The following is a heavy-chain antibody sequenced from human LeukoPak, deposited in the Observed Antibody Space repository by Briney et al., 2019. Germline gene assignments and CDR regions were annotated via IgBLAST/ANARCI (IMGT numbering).Heavy chain of an antibody. D-gene: IGHD3-22*01. CDR2: IYYSGST. CDR1: GGSISSSSYY. Sequence: SETLSLTCTVSGGSISSSSYYWGWIRQPPGKGLEWIGSIYYSGSTYYNPSLKSRVTISVDTSKNQFSLKLSSVTAADTAVYYCAGNGYYSIDNWGQGTLVTVSS. CDR3: AGNGYYSIDN. J-gene: IGHJ4*02. V-gene: IGHV4-39*01.